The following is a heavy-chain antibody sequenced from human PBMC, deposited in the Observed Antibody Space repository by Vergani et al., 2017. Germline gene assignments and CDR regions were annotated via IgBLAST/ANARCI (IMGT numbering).Heavy chain of an antibody. V-gene: IGHV4-38-2*01. Sequence: QVQLQESGPGLVKPSETLSLTCAVSGYPISSGYYWGWIRQPPGKGLEWIGSIYHSGSTYYNPSLKSRVTISVDTSKNQFSLKLSSVTAADTAVYYCARLFYGSGSYAPIDYWGQGTLVTVSS. J-gene: IGHJ4*02. D-gene: IGHD3-10*01. CDR1: GYPISSGYY. CDR3: ARLFYGSGSYAPIDY. CDR2: IYHSGST.